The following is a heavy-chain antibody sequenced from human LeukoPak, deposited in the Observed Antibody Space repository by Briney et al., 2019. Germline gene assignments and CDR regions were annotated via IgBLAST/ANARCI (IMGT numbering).Heavy chain of an antibody. V-gene: IGHV4-38-2*02. CDR3: ARDYRYCSSTSCYAFDY. CDR2: MYHSGST. D-gene: IGHD2-2*01. Sequence: SETLSLTCAVSGYSISSGYYWGWIRQPPGKGLEWIGNMYHSGSTYYNPSLKSRVTISVDTPKNQFSLKLSSVTAADTAVYYCARDYRYCSSTSCYAFDYWGQGTLVTVSS. CDR1: GYSISSGYY. J-gene: IGHJ4*02.